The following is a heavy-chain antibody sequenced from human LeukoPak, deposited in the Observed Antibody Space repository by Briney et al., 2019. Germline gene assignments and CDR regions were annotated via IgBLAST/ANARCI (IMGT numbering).Heavy chain of an antibody. D-gene: IGHD3-3*01. CDR2: IYPGDSDT. V-gene: IGHV5-51*01. CDR3: ARSLSYDFWSGYYNY. Sequence: GESLKISCKGSGYIFTSYWIGWVRQVPGKGLEWMGIIYPGDSDTRYSPSFQGQVTISADKSISTAYLQWSSLKASDTAMYYCARSLSYDFWSGYYNYWGQGTLVTVSS. J-gene: IGHJ4*02. CDR1: GYIFTSYW.